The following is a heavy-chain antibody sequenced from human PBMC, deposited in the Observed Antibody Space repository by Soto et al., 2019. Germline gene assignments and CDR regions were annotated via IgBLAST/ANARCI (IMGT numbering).Heavy chain of an antibody. CDR2: IVVGSGNT. V-gene: IGHV1-58*01. J-gene: IGHJ6*02. D-gene: IGHD1-7*01. CDR1: GFTFTSSA. Sequence: ASVKVSCKASGFTFTSSAVQWVRQARGQRLEWIGWIVVGSGNTNYAQKFQERVTITRDMSTSTAYMELSSLRSEDTAVYYCAAPLITGTTRRYYYYGMDVWGQGTTVTVSS. CDR3: AAPLITGTTRRYYYYGMDV.